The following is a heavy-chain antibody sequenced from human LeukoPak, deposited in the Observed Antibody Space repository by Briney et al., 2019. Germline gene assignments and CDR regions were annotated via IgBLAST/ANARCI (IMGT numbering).Heavy chain of an antibody. CDR2: TYYRSKWYK. CDR1: GDSVSSNSAT. CDR3: ARGTTTDTAMRSVIDY. Sequence: SQTLSLTCAISGDSVSSNSATWNWIRQSPSRGLEWLGRTYYRSKWYKYYAVSVKGRITINPDTSKNQFSLQLNSVAPEDTAVYYCARGTTTDTAMRSVIDYWGQGTLVTVSS. J-gene: IGHJ4*02. D-gene: IGHD5-18*01. V-gene: IGHV6-1*01.